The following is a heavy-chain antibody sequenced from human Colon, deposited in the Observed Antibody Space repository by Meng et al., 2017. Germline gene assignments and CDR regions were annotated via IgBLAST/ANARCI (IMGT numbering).Heavy chain of an antibody. CDR3: AKDLRVVVPTSIMGLCDY. V-gene: IGHV3-30*18. Sequence: VQLVESGGGVVEPGRSLRLSGTATGCTFSNYGMHWVRQAPGKGLEWVAVISYDGSNKYYADSVKGRFTISRDNSKNTLYLQMNSLGTEDTAVYYCAKDLRVVVPTSIMGLCDYWGQGTLVTVSS. CDR2: ISYDGSNK. CDR1: GCTFSNYG. J-gene: IGHJ4*02. D-gene: IGHD2-2*01.